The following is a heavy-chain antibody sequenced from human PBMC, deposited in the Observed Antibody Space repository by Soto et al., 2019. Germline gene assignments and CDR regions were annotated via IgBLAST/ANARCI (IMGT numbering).Heavy chain of an antibody. CDR2: ISAYNGNT. D-gene: IGHD3-10*01. CDR1: GYTFTSYA. J-gene: IGHJ4*02. CDR3: ARGSGGLLWFGEQLDY. Sequence: QIQLVQSGAEVAKPGASVRVSCKASGYTFTSYAISWMRRAPGQGVEWMGWISAYNGNTNYAQTVQGRVTMTTDTSTSTANMVLRILRFDDTRVYYCARGSGGLLWFGEQLDYWGQGTLVTVSS. V-gene: IGHV1-18*01.